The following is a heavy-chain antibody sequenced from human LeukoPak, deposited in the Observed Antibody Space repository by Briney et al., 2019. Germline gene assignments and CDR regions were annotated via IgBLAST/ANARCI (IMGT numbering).Heavy chain of an antibody. V-gene: IGHV3-21*01. CDR1: GFTFSSYS. D-gene: IGHD2-15*01. CDR3: ARDGGDIVVVVAASNDAFDI. CDR2: ISSSSSYI. Sequence: GGSLRLSCAASGFTFSSYSMNWVRQAPGKGLEWVSSISSSSSYIYYADSVKGRFTISRDNAKNSLYLQMNSLRAEDTAVHYCARDGGDIVVVVAASNDAFDIWGQGTMVTVSS. J-gene: IGHJ3*02.